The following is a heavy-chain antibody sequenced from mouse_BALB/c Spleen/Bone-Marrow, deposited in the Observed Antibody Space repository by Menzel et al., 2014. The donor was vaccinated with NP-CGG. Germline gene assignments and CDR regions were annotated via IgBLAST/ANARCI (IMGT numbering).Heavy chain of an antibody. V-gene: IGHV5-6*02. J-gene: IGHJ1*01. Sequence: GGSLKLSCAASGFTFSSYGMSWVRQTPDKRLEWVATISTGGSQTYYTDSVKGRFTISRDNAKNTLYLQMSSLKSEDSAIYYCARRGYDNSYWYFGVWGAGTTVTVSS. D-gene: IGHD2-3*01. CDR1: GFTFSSYG. CDR2: ISTGGSQT. CDR3: ARRGYDNSYWYFGV.